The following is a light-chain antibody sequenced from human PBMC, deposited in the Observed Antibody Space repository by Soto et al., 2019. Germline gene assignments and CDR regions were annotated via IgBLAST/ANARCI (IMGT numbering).Light chain of an antibody. CDR2: DAS. Sequence: MTQSPSTLSRSVGDRIPITCRASQTISSWLAWYQQKPGQAPRLLIYDASNRATGIPARFSGSGSGTDFTLTITSLQSEDFAVYYCHQYNGWPRTFGQGTKVDIK. CDR3: HQYNGWPRT. V-gene: IGKV3D-15*01. J-gene: IGKJ1*01. CDR1: QTISSW.